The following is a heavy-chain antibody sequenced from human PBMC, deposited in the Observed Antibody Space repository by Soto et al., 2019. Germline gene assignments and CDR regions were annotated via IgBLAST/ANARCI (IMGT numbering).Heavy chain of an antibody. CDR1: RFTFNGSV. CDR3: VVRGSAFDI. J-gene: IGHJ3*02. V-gene: IGHV3-64D*08. D-gene: IGHD3-10*01. Sequence: GGSLRLSCSASRFTFNGSVVYWVRQAPGKGPESVSGISSDGVNTYYADSVKGRFTISRDNSKNTLYLQMRSLRPEDTAVFYCVVRGSAFDIWGQGTMGTVSS. CDR2: ISSDGVNT.